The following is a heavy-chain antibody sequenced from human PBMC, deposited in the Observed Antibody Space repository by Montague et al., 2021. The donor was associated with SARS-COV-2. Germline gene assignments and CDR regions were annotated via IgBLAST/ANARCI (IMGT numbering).Heavy chain of an antibody. V-gene: IGHV6-1*01. CDR2: TYYRSKWYY. CDR3: ALAVAGRGGYDY. D-gene: IGHD6-19*01. CDR1: GDSVSSNSAA. J-gene: IGHJ4*02. Sequence: CAISGDSVSSNSAAWKWIRQAPSGGLEWLGRTYYRSKWYYEYAVSLKSRITINPDTSKNQFSLQVKSMTPEDTAVYYCALAVAGRGGYDYWGQGTLVTVSS.